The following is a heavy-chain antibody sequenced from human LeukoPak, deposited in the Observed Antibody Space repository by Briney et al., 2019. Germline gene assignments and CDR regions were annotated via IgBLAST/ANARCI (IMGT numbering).Heavy chain of an antibody. CDR1: GFTFSRYW. CDR3: ARNKGDYDTSGSLFVF. Sequence: GGSLRLSCAASGFTFSRYWMSWVRQAPRKGLEWVANIKQDGSEKYYVDSVKGRFTISRDNAKNSLYLQMNSLRAEDTAVYYCARNKGDYDTSGSLFVFGGQGTLVTVSS. V-gene: IGHV3-7*03. D-gene: IGHD3-22*01. CDR2: IKQDGSEK. J-gene: IGHJ4*02.